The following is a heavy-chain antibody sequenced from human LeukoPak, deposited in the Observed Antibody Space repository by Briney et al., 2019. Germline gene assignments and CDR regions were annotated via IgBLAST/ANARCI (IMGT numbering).Heavy chain of an antibody. J-gene: IGHJ4*02. CDR1: GYTFTSYG. CDR3: ARVGDYVWGSYRSYNFDY. CDR2: ISAYNGNT. Sequence: GASVKVSCKASGYTFTSYGISWVRQAPGQGLEWMGWISAYNGNTNYAQKLQGRVTMTTDTPTSTAYMELRSLRSDDTAVYYCARVGDYVWGSYRSYNFDYWGQGTLVTVSS. V-gene: IGHV1-18*01. D-gene: IGHD3-16*02.